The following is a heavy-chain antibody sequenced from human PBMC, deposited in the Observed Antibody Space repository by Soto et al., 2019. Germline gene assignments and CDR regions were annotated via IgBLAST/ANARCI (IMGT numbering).Heavy chain of an antibody. V-gene: IGHV3-23*01. J-gene: IGHJ6*02. CDR1: GFIFSRYA. CDR2: ITGGGFST. Sequence: EVQLLESGGGLVQPGGSLRLSCAASGFIFSRYAMTWVRQAPGKGLEWVSAITGGGFSTYYTDSVKGRFTITRDNSKNTLYLQMNRLRAEDTAVYVCAKGGVRGVQMDVWGQGTTVTVSS. CDR3: AKGGVRGVQMDV. D-gene: IGHD3-10*01.